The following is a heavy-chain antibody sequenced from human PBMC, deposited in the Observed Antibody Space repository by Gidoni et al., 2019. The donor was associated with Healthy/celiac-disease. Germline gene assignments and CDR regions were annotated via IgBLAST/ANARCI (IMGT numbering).Heavy chain of an antibody. CDR1: GFSFSRSW. J-gene: IGHJ5*02. D-gene: IGHD2-2*01. CDR3: ARAVSRYCSSTSCYGAWFDP. Sequence: EVQLVESGGGLVQPGGSLRLCLAASGFSFSRSWIHWVRQAPGKGLVCVSRINSDGGSTSYADSVKGRFTISRDNAKNTLYLQMNSLRAEDTAVYYCARAVSRYCSSTSCYGAWFDPWGQGTLVTVSS. V-gene: IGHV3-74*01. CDR2: INSDGGST.